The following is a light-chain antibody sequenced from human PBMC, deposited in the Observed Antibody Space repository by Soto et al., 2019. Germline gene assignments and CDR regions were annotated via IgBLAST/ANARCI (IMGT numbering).Light chain of an antibody. CDR1: QDISDS. J-gene: IGKJ3*01. CDR3: QQSYTTPLFT. CDR2: AAS. Sequence: DIQMTQSPSSLSASVGDRVTITCRASQDISDSLNWYQRKPGKAPRLLIYAASTLQSGVPSRFSGSGSGTSFPLTNSNLQPEDFATYYCQQSYTTPLFTCGPGTKVDIK. V-gene: IGKV1-39*01.